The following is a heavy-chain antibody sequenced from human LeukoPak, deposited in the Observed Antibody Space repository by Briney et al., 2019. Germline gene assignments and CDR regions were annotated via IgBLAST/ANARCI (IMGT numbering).Heavy chain of an antibody. J-gene: IGHJ4*02. Sequence: GGSLRLSCAPSGFTFSSYAMNWVRQAPGKGLEWVAFISYDESKTYYADSVKGRFTISRDSSKNTVYLQMSGLRTEDAAVYYCARDGLPCFDYWGQGSLVTVSS. V-gene: IGHV3-30*04. CDR3: ARDGLPCFDY. CDR2: ISYDESKT. CDR1: GFTFSSYA.